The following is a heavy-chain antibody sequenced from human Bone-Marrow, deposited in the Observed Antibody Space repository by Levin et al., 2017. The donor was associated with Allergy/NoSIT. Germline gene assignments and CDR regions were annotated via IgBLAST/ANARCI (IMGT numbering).Heavy chain of an antibody. CDR1: GFTFDDHA. Sequence: SLKISCVGSGFTFDDHAMHWVRQGPGKGLEWVSVISWHSVNVGYADSVKGRFIISRDNAKNSLYLDMKSLRPEDTAVYYCARDMIAARPYYGMDVWGRGTTVTVFS. CDR3: ARDMIAARPYYGMDV. CDR2: ISWHSVNV. D-gene: IGHD6-13*01. V-gene: IGHV3-9*01. J-gene: IGHJ6*02.